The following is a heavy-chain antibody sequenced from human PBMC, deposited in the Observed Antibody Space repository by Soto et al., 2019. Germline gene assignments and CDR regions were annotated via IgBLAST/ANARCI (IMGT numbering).Heavy chain of an antibody. V-gene: IGHV4-59*01. CDR1: GGSISSYY. J-gene: IGHJ4*02. CDR2: IYYSGST. Sequence: SETLSLTCTVSGGSISSYYWSWIRQPPGEGLEWIGYIYYSGSTNYNPPHRSRVTISVDKSKNQFSLKMSSVTAADTAVYYCARGRAVAGTDYWGQGTLVTVSS. D-gene: IGHD6-19*01. CDR3: ARGRAVAGTDY.